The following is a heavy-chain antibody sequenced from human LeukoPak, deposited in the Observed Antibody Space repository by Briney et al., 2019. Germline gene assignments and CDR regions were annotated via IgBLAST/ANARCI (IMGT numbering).Heavy chain of an antibody. CDR2: IHSDGTT. D-gene: IGHD2-2*01. CDR3: AREAGSSVHCDN. CDR1: GFTFSSYW. Sequence: GGSLRLSCAASGFTFSSYWMHWVRQAPGKGLVWVSRIHSDGTTAYADSVKGRFTISRDNANNTLHLQMNSLRAEDTGVYYCAREAGSSVHCDNWGQGTLVTVSS. V-gene: IGHV3-74*01. J-gene: IGHJ4*02.